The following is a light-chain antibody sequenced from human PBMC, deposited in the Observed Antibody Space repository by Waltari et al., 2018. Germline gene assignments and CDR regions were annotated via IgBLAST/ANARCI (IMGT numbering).Light chain of an antibody. V-gene: IGKV3-20*01. Sequence: SCRASQSVSRALAWYQRKPGQAPRLLIYDAFSRATGIPDRFSGSGSGTDFSLTISRLEPEDFAVYYCQKYESLPATFGQGTKVEIK. CDR1: QSVSRA. CDR2: DAF. CDR3: QKYESLPAT. J-gene: IGKJ1*01.